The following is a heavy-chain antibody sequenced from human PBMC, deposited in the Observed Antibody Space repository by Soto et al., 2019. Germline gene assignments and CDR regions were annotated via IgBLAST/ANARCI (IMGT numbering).Heavy chain of an antibody. V-gene: IGHV3-23*04. CDR3: AKDRMLVDPLGFDS. J-gene: IGHJ3*01. Sequence: EVQLVESGGRVAQPGGSLRLSCAASGFTFRNYAMSWVRQAPGKGLEWVAGISNTGAGASNADSVKGRFNVSRDNSRIVLYLQMNSVRAEDTGVYYCAKDRMLVDPLGFDSWGQGTLVTVSA. CDR1: GFTFRNYA. CDR2: ISNTGAGA. D-gene: IGHD3-22*01.